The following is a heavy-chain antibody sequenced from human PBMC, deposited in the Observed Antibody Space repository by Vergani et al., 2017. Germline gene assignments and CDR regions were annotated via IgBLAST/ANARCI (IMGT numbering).Heavy chain of an antibody. Sequence: QLQLQESGPGLVKPSETLSLTCTVSGGSISSSSYYWGWIRQPPGKGLEWIGSIYYSGSTYYNPSLKSRVTISVDTSKNQFSLKLSSVTAADTAVYYCASLRGYSYGPHLPFDYWGQGTLVTVSS. CDR1: GGSISSSSYY. D-gene: IGHD5-18*01. CDR3: ASLRGYSYGPHLPFDY. J-gene: IGHJ4*02. V-gene: IGHV4-39*01. CDR2: IYYSGST.